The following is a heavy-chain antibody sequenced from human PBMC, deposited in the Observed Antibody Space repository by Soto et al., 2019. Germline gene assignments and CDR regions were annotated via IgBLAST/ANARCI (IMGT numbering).Heavy chain of an antibody. CDR2: ITPSVGST. CDR1: GYTFTTYY. J-gene: IGHJ2*01. D-gene: IGHD3-22*01. CDR3: ASSPRRSYYDSSGYYSDGSFDL. V-gene: IGHV1-46*01. Sequence: GASVKVSCKASGYTFTTYYIHWVRQAPGQGLEWMGIITPSVGSTNYAQNFRGRVTMTRDTSTSTVYMELSSLRSEDTAVYYCASSPRRSYYDSSGYYSDGSFDLGGRGTLVTVS.